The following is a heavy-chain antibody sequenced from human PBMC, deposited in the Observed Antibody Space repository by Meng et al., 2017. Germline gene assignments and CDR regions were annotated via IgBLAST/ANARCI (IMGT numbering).Heavy chain of an antibody. V-gene: IGHV1-2*06. Sequence: QGQRVRSWAEVKKPGASVKVSCKPSGYNFPDYYIHWVRRAPGQGLEWMGRINPKSGDTHYAQKFQARVTMTGDTSISTAYMELSGLRSDDTAMYYCARDEDISAAGKLFGDYWGQGTLVTVSS. CDR1: GYNFPDYY. CDR2: INPKSGDT. J-gene: IGHJ4*02. D-gene: IGHD6-25*01. CDR3: ARDEDISAAGKLFGDY.